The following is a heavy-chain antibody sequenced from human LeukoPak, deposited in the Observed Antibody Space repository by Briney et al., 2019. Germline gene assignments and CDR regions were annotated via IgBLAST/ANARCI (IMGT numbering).Heavy chain of an antibody. V-gene: IGHV3-23*01. J-gene: IGHJ6*03. Sequence: GGSLRLSCAASGFTFSSYAMSWVRQAPGQGLEWVSAISGSGGSTYYADSVKGRFTISRDNSKNTLYLQMNSLRAEDTAVYYCAKAGLRFLEWLSIYMDVWGKGTTVTVSS. CDR1: GFTFSSYA. CDR3: AKAGLRFLEWLSIYMDV. D-gene: IGHD3-3*01. CDR2: ISGSGGST.